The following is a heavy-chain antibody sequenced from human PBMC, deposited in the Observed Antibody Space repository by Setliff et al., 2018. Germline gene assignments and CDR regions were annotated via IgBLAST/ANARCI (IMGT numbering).Heavy chain of an antibody. CDR1: GGSFTPYY. V-gene: IGHV4-4*07. Sequence: SETLSLTCTVSGGSFTPYYWSWIRQPAGKGLEWIGRVYGNVGTNYNPSLKSRVTMSVDASKNQISLKLMSVTAADTAVYYCASRNSDGGPEYFQHWGQGALVTSPQ. D-gene: IGHD1-26*01. CDR3: ASRNSDGGPEYFQH. CDR2: VYGNVGT. J-gene: IGHJ1*01.